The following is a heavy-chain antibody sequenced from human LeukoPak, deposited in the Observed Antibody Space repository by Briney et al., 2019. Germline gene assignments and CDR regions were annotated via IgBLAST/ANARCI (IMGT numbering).Heavy chain of an antibody. CDR2: ISSSGSTI. V-gene: IGHV3-48*03. D-gene: IGHD3-22*01. CDR3: ARRGYYDTSGYLFDY. Sequence: GGSLRLSCAASGFTFSSYEMNWVRQAPGKGLEWVSYISSSGSTIYYADSVKGRFTISRDNAKNSLFLQMNSLRAGDTAVYYCARRGYYDTSGYLFDYWGQGTLVTVSS. CDR1: GFTFSSYE. J-gene: IGHJ4*02.